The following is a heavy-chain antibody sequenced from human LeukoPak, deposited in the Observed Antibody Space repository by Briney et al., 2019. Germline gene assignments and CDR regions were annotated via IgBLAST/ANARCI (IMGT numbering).Heavy chain of an antibody. V-gene: IGHV3-21*01. Sequence: GGSLRLSCAASGFTFSSYSMNWVRQAPGKGLEWVSSISSSSSYIYYADSVKGRFTISRDNAKNSLYLQMNSLRAEDTAVYCCARGGIQLWSDYWGQGTLVTVSS. D-gene: IGHD5-18*01. CDR3: ARGGIQLWSDY. CDR1: GFTFSSYS. J-gene: IGHJ4*02. CDR2: ISSSSSYI.